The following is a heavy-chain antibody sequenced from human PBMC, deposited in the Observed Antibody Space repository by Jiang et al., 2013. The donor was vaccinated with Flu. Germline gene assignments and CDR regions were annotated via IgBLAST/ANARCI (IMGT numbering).Heavy chain of an antibody. Sequence: RLSCAASGFTFSSYGMHWVRQAPGKGLEWVAVIWYDGSNKYYADSVKGRFTISRDNSKNTLYLQMNSLRAEDTAVYYCARDPSIAAAGAEYFQHWGQGTLVTVSS. D-gene: IGHD6-13*01. J-gene: IGHJ1*01. CDR3: ARDPSIAAAGAEYFQH. V-gene: IGHV3-33*01. CDR2: IWYDGSNK. CDR1: GFTFSSYG.